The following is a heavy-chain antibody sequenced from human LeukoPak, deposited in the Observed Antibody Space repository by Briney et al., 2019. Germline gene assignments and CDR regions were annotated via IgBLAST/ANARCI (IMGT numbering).Heavy chain of an antibody. D-gene: IGHD3-22*01. CDR2: IYYSGST. J-gene: IGHJ5*02. CDR1: GGSISSSSYY. CDR3: ARVGVITWFDP. V-gene: IGHV4-39*07. Sequence: SETLSLTCTVSGGSISSSSYYWGWIRQPPGKGLEWIGSIYYSGSTYYNPSLKSRVTISVDTSKNQFSLKLSSVTAADTAVYYCARVGVITWFDPWGQGTLVTVSS.